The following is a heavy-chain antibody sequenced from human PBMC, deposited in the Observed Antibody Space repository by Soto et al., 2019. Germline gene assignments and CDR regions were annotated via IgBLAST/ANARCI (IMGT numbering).Heavy chain of an antibody. CDR3: AHSRCGGDCLRSYSSHYYYGMDV. CDR2: IYWDDDK. CDR1: GFSLSTGGVG. Sequence: QITLKESGPTLVKPTQTLTLTCTFSGFSLSTGGVGVGWIRQPPGKALEWLALIYWDDDKRYSPSLKSRLTATKDTSKNQVVLTMTNMAPVDTATYYCAHSRCGGDCLRSYSSHYYYGMDVWGQGTTVTVSS. V-gene: IGHV2-5*02. D-gene: IGHD2-21*02. J-gene: IGHJ6*02.